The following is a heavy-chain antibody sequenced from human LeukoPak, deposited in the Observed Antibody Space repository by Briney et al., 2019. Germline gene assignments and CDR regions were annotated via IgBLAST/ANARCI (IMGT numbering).Heavy chain of an antibody. J-gene: IGHJ4*02. Sequence: ASVKVSCKASGYTFTNYGISWVRQAPGQGLEWVGWMSALNGNTNYQHKFQGRVTMTTDTSKNTDYMELRSLRSDDTAMYYCARDSALLNNGDWYGGSDYWGQGTLVTVSS. D-gene: IGHD4-17*01. CDR3: ARDSALLNNGDWYGGSDY. CDR1: GYTFTNYG. V-gene: IGHV1-18*01. CDR2: MSALNGNT.